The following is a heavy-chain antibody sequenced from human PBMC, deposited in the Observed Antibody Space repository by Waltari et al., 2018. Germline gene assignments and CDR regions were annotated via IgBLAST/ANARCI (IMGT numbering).Heavy chain of an antibody. V-gene: IGHV1-18*01. D-gene: IGHD3-9*01. CDR2: ISAYNDNT. Sequence: QVQLVQSGAEVKKPGASVKVSCQASGYTFPSYGFSWLRQAPGQGLEWMGWISAYNDNTNYAQQLQGRVTMTTDTATRTAYMELRSLRSDDTAMYYCARGDDILTGDYKGLDYWGQGTLVSVSS. CDR3: ARGDDILTGDYKGLDY. CDR1: GYTFPSYG. J-gene: IGHJ4*02.